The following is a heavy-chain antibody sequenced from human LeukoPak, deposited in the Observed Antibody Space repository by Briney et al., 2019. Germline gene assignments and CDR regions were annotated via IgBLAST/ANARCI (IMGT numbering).Heavy chain of an antibody. CDR3: ARRGSVETPMSNWEWWY. CDR1: GYTFTTYG. D-gene: IGHD5-18*01. J-gene: IGHJ4*02. Sequence: ASVKVSCKASGYTFTTYGISWLRQAPGQGLEWMAWISTYNGDTNYVQKFQGRLTLTTVTSTSTVYMELRSLRSDDTAVYYCARRGSVETPMSNWEWWYWGQGTLVTVSS. CDR2: ISTYNGDT. V-gene: IGHV1-18*01.